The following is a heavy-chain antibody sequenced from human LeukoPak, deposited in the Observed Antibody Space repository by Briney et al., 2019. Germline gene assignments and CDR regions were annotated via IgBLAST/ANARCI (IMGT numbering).Heavy chain of an antibody. D-gene: IGHD3-10*01. CDR1: GGSISSGDYY. CDR3: AREAAGSGSYYADPYYFDY. Sequence: SQTLSLTSTVSGGSISSGDYYWSWIRQPPGKGLEWIGYIYYSGSTYYNPSLKSRVTISVDTSKNQISLKLSSVTAADTAVYYCAREAAGSGSYYADPYYFDYWGQGTLVTVSS. V-gene: IGHV4-30-4*01. J-gene: IGHJ4*02. CDR2: IYYSGST.